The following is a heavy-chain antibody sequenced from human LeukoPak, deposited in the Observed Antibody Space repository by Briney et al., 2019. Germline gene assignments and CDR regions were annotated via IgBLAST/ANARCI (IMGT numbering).Heavy chain of an antibody. CDR3: AREIAAADYYYYYYMDV. CDR2: IYYSGST. D-gene: IGHD6-13*01. J-gene: IGHJ6*03. V-gene: IGHV4-59*01. Sequence: SETLSLTCTVSGGSISSYYWSWIRQPPGKGLDWIGYIYYSGSTNYNPSLKSRVTISVDTSKNQFSLKLSSVTAADTAVYYCAREIAAADYYYYYYMDVWGKGTTVTVSS. CDR1: GGSISSYY.